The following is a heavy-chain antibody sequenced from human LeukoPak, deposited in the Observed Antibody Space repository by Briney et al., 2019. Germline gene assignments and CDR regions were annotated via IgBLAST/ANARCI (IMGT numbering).Heavy chain of an antibody. D-gene: IGHD1-7*01. Sequence: ASVKVSCKASGYTFTSYGISWVRQAPGQGLEWMGCISAYNGNTNYAQKLQGRVTMTTDTSTSTAYMELRSLRSDDTAVYYCARAGYNWNYLAFDIWGQGTMVTVSS. CDR3: ARAGYNWNYLAFDI. V-gene: IGHV1-18*01. CDR1: GYTFTSYG. J-gene: IGHJ3*02. CDR2: ISAYNGNT.